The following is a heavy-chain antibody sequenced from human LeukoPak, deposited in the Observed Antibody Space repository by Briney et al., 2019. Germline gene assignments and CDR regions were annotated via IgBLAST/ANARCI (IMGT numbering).Heavy chain of an antibody. D-gene: IGHD3-22*01. Sequence: SETLSLTCSVSGDSIIGYYWGWIRQPPGKGPEWIGSVYYGGNTYYNPSLKSRVTISVDTSKNQFSLKLSSVTAAETAVYYCARHDSSGPYNAFDIWGQGTMVTVSS. V-gene: IGHV4-39*01. CDR2: VYYGGNT. CDR1: GDSIIGYY. J-gene: IGHJ3*02. CDR3: ARHDSSGPYNAFDI.